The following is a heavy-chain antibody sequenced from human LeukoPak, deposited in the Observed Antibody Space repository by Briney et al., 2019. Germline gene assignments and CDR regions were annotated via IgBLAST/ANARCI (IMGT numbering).Heavy chain of an antibody. CDR2: IDHTGST. D-gene: IGHD6-13*01. CDR1: GDSISMHY. CDR3: ARGRVSSSSWSSTYYYYFYMDV. V-gene: IGHV4-59*11. J-gene: IGHJ6*03. Sequence: PAETLSLTCSVSGDSISMHYWSWIRQPPGKGLEWIGYIDHTGSTNYNPSLNSRVTISRDTSKNHFSLELSSVTAADTAVYFCARGRVSSSSWSSTYYYYFYMDVWGKGTTVTVSS.